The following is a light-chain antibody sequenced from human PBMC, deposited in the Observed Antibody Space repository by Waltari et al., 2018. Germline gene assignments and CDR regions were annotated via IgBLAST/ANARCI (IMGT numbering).Light chain of an antibody. V-gene: IGLV2-14*03. Sequence: WYQNRPGKAPRLISYCAVNRPSGVSNRFSGSMSGYTASLTISVLQAEDEADYYCCSYTSSDTYVFGSGTTVTVL. J-gene: IGLJ1*01. CDR2: CAV. CDR3: CSYTSSDTYV.